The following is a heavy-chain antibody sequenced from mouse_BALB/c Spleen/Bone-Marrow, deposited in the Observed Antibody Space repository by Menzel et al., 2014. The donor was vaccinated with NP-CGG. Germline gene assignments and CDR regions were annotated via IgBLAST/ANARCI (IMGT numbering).Heavy chain of an antibody. CDR2: IYPGDFNT. Sequence: VQLQQSGPELVKPGASVRISCKASGYTFTSYYVHWVRQRPGQGLEWIGWIYPGDFNTKYNEKFKGKATLTADKSSSTASMQASSLTSEDSAVYFCARKSQRAYDSMNYWGQGTSVTVSS. V-gene: IGHV1S56*01. J-gene: IGHJ4*01. D-gene: IGHD2-4*01. CDR1: GYTFTSYY. CDR3: ARKSQRAYDSMNY.